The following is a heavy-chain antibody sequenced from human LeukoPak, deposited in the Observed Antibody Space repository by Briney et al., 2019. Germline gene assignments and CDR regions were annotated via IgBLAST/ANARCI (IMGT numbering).Heavy chain of an antibody. V-gene: IGHV4-31*03. D-gene: IGHD3-22*01. Sequence: PSETLSLTCTVSGGSISSGGYYWSWIRQHPGKGLEWIGYIYHSGSTYYNPSLKSRVTISVDTSKNQFSLKLSSVTAADTAVYYCARARSGYSYWNWFDPWGQGTLVTVSS. CDR1: GGSISSGGYY. CDR3: ARARSGYSYWNWFDP. CDR2: IYHSGST. J-gene: IGHJ5*02.